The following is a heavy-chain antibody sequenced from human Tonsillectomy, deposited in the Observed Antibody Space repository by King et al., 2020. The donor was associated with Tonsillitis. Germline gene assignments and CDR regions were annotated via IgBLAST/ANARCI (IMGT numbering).Heavy chain of an antibody. Sequence: VQLQESGPGLVKPSETLSLTCTVSDDSITGYYWSWIRQPAGKGLGWIGRVYSSGSTNSNPPLKSRVTMSVDTSKNQFSLRLNSVTAADSAVYYCARDYYDTSGYSSFYFDYWGQGILVTVSS. CDR3: ARDYYDTSGYSSFYFDY. J-gene: IGHJ4*02. D-gene: IGHD3-22*01. CDR2: VYSSGST. V-gene: IGHV4-4*07. CDR1: DDSITGYY.